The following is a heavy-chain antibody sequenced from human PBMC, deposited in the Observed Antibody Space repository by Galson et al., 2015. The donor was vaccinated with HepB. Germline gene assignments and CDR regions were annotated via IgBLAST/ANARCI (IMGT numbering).Heavy chain of an antibody. J-gene: IGHJ3*02. CDR1: GYTFTSYA. V-gene: IGHV1-3*01. D-gene: IGHD3-16*01. CDR2: INAGNGNT. CDR3: ARESIMITFGGDSYAFDI. Sequence: SVKVSCKASGYTFTSYAMHWVRQAPGQRLEWMGWINAGNGNTKYSQKFQGRVTITRDTSASTAYMELSSLRSEDTAVYYCARESIMITFGGDSYAFDIWGQGTMVTVSS.